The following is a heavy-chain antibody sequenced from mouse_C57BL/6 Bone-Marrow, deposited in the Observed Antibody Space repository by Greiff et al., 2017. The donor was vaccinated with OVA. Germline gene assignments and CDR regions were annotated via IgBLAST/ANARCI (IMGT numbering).Heavy chain of an antibody. V-gene: IGHV14-4*01. CDR3: TTYYDYDGAY. Sequence: VQLQQSGAELVRPGASVKLSCTASGFNIKDDYMHWVKQRPEQGLEWIGWIDPENGDTEYASKFQGKATITADTSSNTAYLQLSSLTSEDTAVYYWTTYYDYDGAYWGQGTLVTVSA. CDR1: GFNIKDDY. CDR2: IDPENGDT. J-gene: IGHJ3*01. D-gene: IGHD2-4*01.